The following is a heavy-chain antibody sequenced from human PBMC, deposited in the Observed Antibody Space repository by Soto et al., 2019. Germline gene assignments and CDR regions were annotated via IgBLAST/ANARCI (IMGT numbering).Heavy chain of an antibody. CDR1: GFSLSTSGVG. CDR2: IYWNDDK. D-gene: IGHD5-18*01. V-gene: IGHV2-5*01. CDR3: AGLRGYSYGRIVEFDY. J-gene: IGHJ4*02. Sequence: QITLKESGPPLVKPTQTLTLTCTFSGFSLSTSGVGVGWIRQPPGKALEWLALIYWNDDKRYSPSLKSRLTITKNTSKYPVVLTMTNMDPVDTATYYCAGLRGYSYGRIVEFDYWGQGTLVTVSS.